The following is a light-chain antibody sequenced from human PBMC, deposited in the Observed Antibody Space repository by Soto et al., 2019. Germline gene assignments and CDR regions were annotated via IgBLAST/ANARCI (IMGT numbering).Light chain of an antibody. CDR1: SSDVGGYNY. CDR2: DVS. J-gene: IGLJ2*01. Sequence: QSALTQPPSASGSPGQSVTISCTGTSSDVGGYNYVSWYQQHPGKAPKVIIYDVSIRPSGVPDRFSGSKSGNTASLTVSGLQTEDEGDYYCCSHAGSSVVFGGGTKLTVL. CDR3: CSHAGSSVV. V-gene: IGLV2-8*01.